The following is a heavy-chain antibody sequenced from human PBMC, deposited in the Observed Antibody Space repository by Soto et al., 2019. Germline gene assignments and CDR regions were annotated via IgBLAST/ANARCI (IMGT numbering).Heavy chain of an antibody. CDR2: IYYTGNT. V-gene: IGHV4-31*03. CDR1: GASITSGGYY. CDR3: ALSRGGWFDP. J-gene: IGHJ5*02. D-gene: IGHD3-10*01. Sequence: QVQLQESGPGLVKPSQTLSLTCTVSGASITSGGYYWTWFRQHPGKGLEWIGYIYYTGNTYYNPSLKSRITISIDTSKNQFSLKLSSVTAADTAVYFCALSRGGWFDPWGQGTLVTVSS.